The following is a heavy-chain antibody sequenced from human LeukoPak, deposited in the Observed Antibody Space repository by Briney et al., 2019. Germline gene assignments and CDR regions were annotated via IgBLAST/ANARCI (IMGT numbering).Heavy chain of an antibody. Sequence: GGSLRLSCAAPGFTFSSNTMSWVRQAPGKGLEWVSITYSGGSTSYADSVKGRFTISRDNSKNTLYLQMNSLRTEDTAVYYCARGGSYFDISGYYFYWGQGTLVTVSS. V-gene: IGHV3-66*01. J-gene: IGHJ4*02. CDR3: ARGGSYFDISGYYFY. CDR2: TYSGGST. CDR1: GFTFSSNT. D-gene: IGHD3-22*01.